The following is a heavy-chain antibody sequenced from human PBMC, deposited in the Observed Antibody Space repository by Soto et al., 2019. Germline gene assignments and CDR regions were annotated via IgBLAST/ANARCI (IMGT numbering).Heavy chain of an antibody. CDR3: ARGGSSAWQGAFDI. Sequence: QVQQHQWGAGLLKPSETLSLTCAVDDGYFSTYYWNWIRQSPGKGLEWIGKINYSGSNNYNPSLRGRGTISIAMSKNQVSRKMTSVTAADTAVYFCARGGSSAWQGAFDIWGQGTKVTVSS. CDR1: DGYFSTYY. D-gene: IGHD6-19*01. J-gene: IGHJ3*02. CDR2: INYSGSN. V-gene: IGHV4-34*01.